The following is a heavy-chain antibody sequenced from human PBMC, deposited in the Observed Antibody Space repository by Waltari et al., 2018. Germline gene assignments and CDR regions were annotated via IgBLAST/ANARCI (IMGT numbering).Heavy chain of an antibody. CDR3: AKGSAYSGSYLGNY. CDR1: GFTFSSYA. Sequence: EVQLLESGGGLVQPGGSLRLSCAASGFTFSSYAMSWVRQAPGKGLEWVSGIRGSGGSTDYADSVKGRFTISRDNSKNTVYLQMNSLRAEDTAVYYCAKGSAYSGSYLGNYWGQGTLVTVSS. CDR2: IRGSGGST. V-gene: IGHV3-23*01. D-gene: IGHD1-26*01. J-gene: IGHJ4*02.